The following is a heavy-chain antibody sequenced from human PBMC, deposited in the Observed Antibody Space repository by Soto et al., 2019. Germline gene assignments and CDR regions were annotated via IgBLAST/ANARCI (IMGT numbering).Heavy chain of an antibody. CDR1: GYSFTSYW. D-gene: IGHD2-2*01. J-gene: IGHJ6*04. V-gene: IGHV5-51*01. CDR3: ASPGLRSTSCHEYYYGMDV. Sequence: GESLKISCKGSGYSFTSYWIGWVRQMPGKGLEWMGIIYPGDSDTRYSPSFQGQVTISADKSISTAYLQWSSLKASDTAMYYCASPGLRSTSCHEYYYGMDVCGRRTRVTVSS. CDR2: IYPGDSDT.